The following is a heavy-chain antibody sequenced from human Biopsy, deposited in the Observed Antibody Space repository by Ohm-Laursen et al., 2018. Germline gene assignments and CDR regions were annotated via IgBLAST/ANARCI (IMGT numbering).Heavy chain of an antibody. V-gene: IGHV4-59*01. CDR3: ARDRGYYSDRAVPGYFDL. CDR1: GDSISSYY. J-gene: IGHJ2*01. D-gene: IGHD3-22*01. CDR2: VYYTGST. Sequence: GTLSLTCTVSGDSISSYYWSWIRQPPGKGLQWIGYVYYTGSTDYNPSLQSRVTISVDTSKNHFSLRLRSVTPADTAIYYCARDRGYYSDRAVPGYFDLWGRGTLVTVSS.